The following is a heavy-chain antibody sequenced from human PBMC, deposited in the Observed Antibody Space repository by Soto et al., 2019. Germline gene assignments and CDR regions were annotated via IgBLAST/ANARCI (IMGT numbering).Heavy chain of an antibody. Sequence: GSTYYNPSLKSRVTISVDTSKNQFSLKLSSVTAADTVVYYCARDLRPDAFDIWGQGTMVTVSS. CDR2: GST. CDR3: ARDLRPDAFDI. J-gene: IGHJ3*02. D-gene: IGHD4-17*01. V-gene: IGHV4-31*02.